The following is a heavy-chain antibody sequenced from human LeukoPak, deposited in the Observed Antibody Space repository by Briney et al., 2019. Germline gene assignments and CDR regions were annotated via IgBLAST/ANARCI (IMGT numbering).Heavy chain of an antibody. V-gene: IGHV3-21*01. J-gene: IGHJ4*02. Sequence: GGSLRLSCAVSGFTFSSYSMNWVRQAPGEGLEWVSSISSSSTYIYYADSVKGRFTISRDDAKNSLYLQMNSLRAEDTAVYYCARDTWIPIAAAASYWGQGPLAIGSS. D-gene: IGHD6-13*01. CDR3: ARDTWIPIAAAASY. CDR1: GFTFSSYS. CDR2: ISSSSTYI.